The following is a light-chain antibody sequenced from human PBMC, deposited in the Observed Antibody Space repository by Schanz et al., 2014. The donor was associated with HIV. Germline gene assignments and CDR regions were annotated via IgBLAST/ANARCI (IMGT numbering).Light chain of an antibody. V-gene: IGLV1-40*01. J-gene: IGLJ1*01. Sequence: QSVLTQPPSVSGAPGQRVTISCTGTRSNIGTGFDVHWYQLLPGTAPKVLIFANTHRPSGVPDRFSGSKSGTSASLAITGLQAEDEGDYYCLSYDISLSSYVFGTGTKVTVL. CDR3: LSYDISLSSYV. CDR2: ANT. CDR1: RSNIGTGFD.